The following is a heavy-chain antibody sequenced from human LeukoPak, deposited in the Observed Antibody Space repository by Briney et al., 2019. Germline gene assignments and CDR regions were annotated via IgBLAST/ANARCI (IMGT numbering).Heavy chain of an antibody. D-gene: IGHD3-10*01. CDR1: GGSISSSSYY. J-gene: IGHJ6*03. CDR3: ARGGSGSYYTTSYYYYMDV. Sequence: SETLSLTCTVSGGSISSSSYYWGWIRQPPGKGLEWIGSIYYSGSTYYNPSLKSRVTISVDTSKNQFSLKLSSVTAADTAVYYCARGGSGSYYTTSYYYYMDVWGKGTTVTVSS. CDR2: IYYSGST. V-gene: IGHV4-39*01.